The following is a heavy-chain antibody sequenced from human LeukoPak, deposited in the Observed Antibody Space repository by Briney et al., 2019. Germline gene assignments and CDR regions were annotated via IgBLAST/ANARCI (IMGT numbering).Heavy chain of an antibody. CDR1: GFTFNTYS. J-gene: IGHJ4*02. CDR3: ARDSPLYYDSSGYLID. V-gene: IGHV3-21*01. D-gene: IGHD3-22*01. Sequence: GGSLRLSCAASGFTFNTYSMSWVRQAPGKGLEWVSIISRTSESIFYADSVKGRFTISRDNAKNSLYLQMNSLRAEDTAVYYCARDSPLYYDSSGYLIDWGQGTLVTVSS. CDR2: ISRTSESI.